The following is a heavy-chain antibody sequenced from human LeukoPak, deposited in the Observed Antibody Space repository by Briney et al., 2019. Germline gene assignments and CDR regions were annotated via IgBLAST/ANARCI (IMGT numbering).Heavy chain of an antibody. Sequence: GGSLRLSCAASGFTFSSYGMSWVRQAPGKGLEWVSAISGSGVTTYYADSVKGRFTISRDNSKHTLYLQMNSLRAEDTAVYYCSKWKAIVLVPAARSPIDYWGQGTLVTVSS. CDR2: ISGSGVTT. D-gene: IGHD2-2*01. V-gene: IGHV3-23*01. CDR1: GFTFSSYG. J-gene: IGHJ4*02. CDR3: SKWKAIVLVPAARSPIDY.